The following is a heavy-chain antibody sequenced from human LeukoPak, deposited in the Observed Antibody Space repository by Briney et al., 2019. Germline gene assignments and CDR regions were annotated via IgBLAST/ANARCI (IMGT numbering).Heavy chain of an antibody. J-gene: IGHJ4*02. Sequence: ASVKVSCKASGYTFTGYYMHWVRQAPGQGLEWMGWINPNSGGTNYAQKFQGRATMTRDTSISTAYMELSRLRSDDTAVYYCARALSIAAADQLSHGYWGQGTLVTVSS. D-gene: IGHD6-13*01. CDR3: ARALSIAAADQLSHGY. CDR1: GYTFTGYY. V-gene: IGHV1-2*02. CDR2: INPNSGGT.